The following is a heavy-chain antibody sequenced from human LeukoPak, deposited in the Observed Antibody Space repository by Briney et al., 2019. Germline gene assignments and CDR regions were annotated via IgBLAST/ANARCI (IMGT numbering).Heavy chain of an antibody. CDR3: ARGWDCDTTNCYLLQD. J-gene: IGHJ1*01. CDR1: GGTLNSYA. Sequence: SVKVSCKASGGTLNSYAFSWVRQAPGQGLEWMGGTIAIFGTPNYAQRFQDRVSITKDESTNTVYMELSNLRSDDTAVYYCARGWDCDTTNCYLLQDWGQGTLVIVS. V-gene: IGHV1-69*05. D-gene: IGHD2-2*01. CDR2: TIAIFGTP.